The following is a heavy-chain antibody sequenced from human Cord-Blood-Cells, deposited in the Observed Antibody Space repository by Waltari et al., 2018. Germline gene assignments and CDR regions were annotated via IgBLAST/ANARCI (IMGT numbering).Heavy chain of an antibody. CDR2: IYYSGST. Sequence: QVQLQESGPGLVKPSQNLSSPGTGPGGPITRGGYYWGWIRQHPGKGLEWMGYIYYSGSTYYNPSLKSRVTISVDTSKNQFSLKLSSVTAADTAVYYCARGLGHFDYWGQGTPVTVSS. CDR3: ARGLGHFDY. CDR1: GGPITRGGYY. V-gene: IGHV4-31*03. D-gene: IGHD7-27*01. J-gene: IGHJ4*02.